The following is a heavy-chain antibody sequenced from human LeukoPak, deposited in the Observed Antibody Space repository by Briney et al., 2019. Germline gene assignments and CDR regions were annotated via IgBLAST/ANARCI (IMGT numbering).Heavy chain of an antibody. CDR1: GGSISTSSYY. V-gene: IGHV4-39*07. J-gene: IGHJ4*02. CDR2: INHSGST. Sequence: SETLSLTCTVSGGSISTSSYYWGWVRQPPGKGLEWIGEINHSGSTNYNPSLKSRVTISVDTSKNQFSLKLSSVTAADTAVYYCATPGWYRNPVPLYYWGQGTLVTVSS. D-gene: IGHD6-19*01. CDR3: ATPGWYRNPVPLYY.